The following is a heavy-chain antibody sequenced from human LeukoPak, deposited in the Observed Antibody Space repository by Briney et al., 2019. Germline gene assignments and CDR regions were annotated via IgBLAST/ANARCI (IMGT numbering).Heavy chain of an antibody. D-gene: IGHD3-10*02. CDR2: ISGSGSSI. Sequence: GGSLRLSCAASGFTFTTYEMNWVRQAPGKGLECVSYISGSGSSIYYADSVEGRFTISRDNAKHSLYLQMNSLRAEDTAVYYCARDDVLSLGISFDLWGRGTLVTVSS. CDR3: ARDDVLSLGISFDL. J-gene: IGHJ2*01. CDR1: GFTFTTYE. V-gene: IGHV3-48*03.